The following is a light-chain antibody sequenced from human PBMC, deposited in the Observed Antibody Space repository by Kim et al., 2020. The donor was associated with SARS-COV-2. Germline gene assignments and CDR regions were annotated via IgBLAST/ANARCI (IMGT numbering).Light chain of an antibody. V-gene: IGKV3-15*01. J-gene: IGKJ1*01. Sequence: EIVMTQSPATLSVSPGERATLSCRASQSVSSNLAWYQQKPGQAPRLLINAASTRGTGIPDRFSGSGSGIEFTLTISSLQSEDFAVYYCQQYNKWPRTFGQGTKLEI. CDR1: QSVSSN. CDR3: QQYNKWPRT. CDR2: AAS.